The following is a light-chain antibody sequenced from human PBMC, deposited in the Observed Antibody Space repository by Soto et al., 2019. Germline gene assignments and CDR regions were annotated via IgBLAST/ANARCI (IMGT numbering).Light chain of an antibody. CDR3: SSYTSSIS. CDR2: DVN. Sequence: QSALTQPASVSGSPGQSITLSCTGTSSDVGGYNYVSWYQQHPGKAPKLMISDVNTRPSGVSNRVSGSKSGNTASLTISGLQAEDEADYYCSSYTSSISFGGGTKVTVL. J-gene: IGLJ2*01. CDR1: SSDVGGYNY. V-gene: IGLV2-14*01.